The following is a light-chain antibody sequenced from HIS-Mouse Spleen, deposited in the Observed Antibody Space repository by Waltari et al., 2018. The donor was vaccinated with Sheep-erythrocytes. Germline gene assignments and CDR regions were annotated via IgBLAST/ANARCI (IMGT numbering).Light chain of an antibody. J-gene: IGLJ1*01. CDR2: DVS. CDR1: SSDVGGYNY. CDR3: CSYAGSYNHV. V-gene: IGLV2-11*01. Sequence: HSTLTQPRSVSGSPAQSAPIPCTRNSSDVGGYNYVFWYQQHPGKAPKLMIYDVSKRPSGVPDRFSGSKSGNTASLTISGLQAEDEDDYYCCSYAGSYNHVFATGTKVTVL.